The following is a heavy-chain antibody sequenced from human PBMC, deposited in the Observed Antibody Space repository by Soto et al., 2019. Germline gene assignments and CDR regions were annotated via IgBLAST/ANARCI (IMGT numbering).Heavy chain of an antibody. CDR1: GGSISSGGYY. Sequence: SETLSLTCTVSGGSISSGGYYWSWIRQHPGKGLEWIGYIYYSGSTYYNPSLKSRVTISVDTSKNQFSLKLSSVTAADTAVYYCARGVREYDFWSGYLHDYYYYGMDVWGQGTTVTVSS. D-gene: IGHD3-3*01. V-gene: IGHV4-31*03. J-gene: IGHJ6*02. CDR3: ARGVREYDFWSGYLHDYYYYGMDV. CDR2: IYYSGST.